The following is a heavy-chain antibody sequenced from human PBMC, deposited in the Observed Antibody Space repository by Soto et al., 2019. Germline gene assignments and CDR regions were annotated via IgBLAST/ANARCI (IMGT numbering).Heavy chain of an antibody. D-gene: IGHD1-26*01. CDR3: ARDRGSGGTYYYGMDI. Sequence: QVQLVQSGPDVKKPGASAKVSCKASGYTFSDYYVHWLRQAPGQGPECVGWINPSSGGTYYAEKFLGRVTMTRDTSISTAYMELIRLTSDDSAVYYCARDRGSGGTYYYGMDIWGQGTTVIASS. CDR1: GYTFSDYY. CDR2: INPSSGGT. V-gene: IGHV1-2*02. J-gene: IGHJ6*02.